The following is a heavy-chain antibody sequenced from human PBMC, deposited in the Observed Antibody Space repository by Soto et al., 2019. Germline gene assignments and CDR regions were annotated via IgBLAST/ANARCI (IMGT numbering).Heavy chain of an antibody. V-gene: IGHV3-30*18. CDR2: ISYDGSNK. D-gene: IGHD2-8*02. CDR1: GFTFSSYG. CDR3: AKDLVGSPIYYGMDV. J-gene: IGHJ6*02. Sequence: GGSLRLSCAASGFTFSSYGMHWVRQAPGKGLEWVAVISYDGSNKYYADSVKGRFTISRDNSKNTLYLQMNSLRAEDAAVYYCAKDLVGSPIYYGMDVWGQGTTVTVSS.